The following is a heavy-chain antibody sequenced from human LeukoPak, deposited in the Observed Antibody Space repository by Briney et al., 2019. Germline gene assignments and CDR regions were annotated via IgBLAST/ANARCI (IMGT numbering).Heavy chain of an antibody. CDR3: AKNTSSSPWFDP. D-gene: IGHD6-6*01. Sequence: PSETLSLTCTVSGGSFSSPDSYWSWIRQPPGKGLEWIGNVYYIGTTSYNSSLKSRVTISVDTSKNQFSLELTSMTAADTAVYYCAKNTSSSPWFDPWAQGTLVTVSS. CDR2: VYYIGTT. J-gene: IGHJ5*02. V-gene: IGHV4-61*08. CDR1: GGSFSSPDSY.